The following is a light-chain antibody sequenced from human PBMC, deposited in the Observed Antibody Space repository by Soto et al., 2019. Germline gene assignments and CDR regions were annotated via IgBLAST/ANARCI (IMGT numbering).Light chain of an antibody. J-gene: IGLJ1*01. CDR2: DTT. V-gene: IGLV7-46*01. CDR3: LLSYNGPYV. CDR1: TGAVTNGHY. Sequence: QAVVTQEPSLTVSPGGTVTLSCGSSTGAVTNGHYPYWFQQKPGQAPRTLIYDTTNRHSWTPARFSGSLLRDKAALTLSGAQPEDEAEYYCLLSYNGPYVFGTRTKVTVL.